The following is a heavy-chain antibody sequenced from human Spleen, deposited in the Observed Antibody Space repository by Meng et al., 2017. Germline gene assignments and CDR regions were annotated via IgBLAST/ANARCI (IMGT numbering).Heavy chain of an antibody. V-gene: IGHV3-30*04. CDR2: ISYDGSNK. CDR1: GFTFSSYA. J-gene: IGHJ4*02. D-gene: IGHD3-10*01. CDR3: ARDKYYGSGIGPFGTDYFAY. Sequence: GESLKISCAASGFTFSSYAMHWVRQAPGKGLEWVAVISYDGSNKYYADSVKGRFTISRDNSKNTLYLQMNSLRAEDTAVYYCARDKYYGSGIGPFGTDYFAYWGQGTLVTVSS.